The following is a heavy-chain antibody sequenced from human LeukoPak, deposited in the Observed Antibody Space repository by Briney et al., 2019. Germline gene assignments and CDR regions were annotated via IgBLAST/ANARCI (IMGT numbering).Heavy chain of an antibody. CDR3: ARDLFSYGANQDDF. CDR2: INQDGSDK. CDR1: GFTFSSYW. J-gene: IGHJ4*02. V-gene: IGHV3-7*01. Sequence: PGGSLRLSCAASGFTFSSYWMNWVRQAPGKGLEWVANINQDGSDKYYVDSVKGRFTISRDNAKGSLYLQMNSLRAEDTAVYYCARDLFSYGANQDDFWGQGTLVTVSS. D-gene: IGHD5-18*01.